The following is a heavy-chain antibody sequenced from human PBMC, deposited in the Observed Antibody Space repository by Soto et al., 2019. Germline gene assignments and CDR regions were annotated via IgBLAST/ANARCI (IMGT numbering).Heavy chain of an antibody. J-gene: IGHJ6*02. CDR3: ARDRLVAVAGTGNYYYYGMDV. CDR1: GGSISSYY. Sequence: SETLSLTCTVSGGSISSYYWSWIRQPPGKGLEWIGYIYYSGSTNYNPSLKSRVTISVDTSKNQFSLKLSSVTAADTAVYYCARDRLVAVAGTGNYYYYGMDVWGQGTTVTVSS. CDR2: IYYSGST. V-gene: IGHV4-59*01. D-gene: IGHD6-19*01.